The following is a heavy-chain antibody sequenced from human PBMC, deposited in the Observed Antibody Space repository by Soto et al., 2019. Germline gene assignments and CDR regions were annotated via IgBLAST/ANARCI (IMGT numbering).Heavy chain of an antibody. D-gene: IGHD4-4*01. CDR1: GFTFSSYA. CDR2: ISYDGSNK. Sequence: GGSLRLSCAASGFTFSSYAMHWVRQAPGKGLEWVAVISYDGSNKYYADSVKGRFTISRDNSKNTLYLQMNSLRAEDTAVYYCAARLSYSNPDYYYYGMDVWGQGTTVTVSS. CDR3: AARLSYSNPDYYYYGMDV. J-gene: IGHJ6*02. V-gene: IGHV3-30-3*01.